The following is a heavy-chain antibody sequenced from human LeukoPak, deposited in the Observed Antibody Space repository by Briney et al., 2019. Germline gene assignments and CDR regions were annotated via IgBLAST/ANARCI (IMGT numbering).Heavy chain of an antibody. D-gene: IGHD6-13*01. Sequence: SVKVSCKASGGTFSSYAISWVRQAPGQGLEWMGRIIPILGIANYAQKSQGRVTITADKSTSTAYMELSSLRSEDTAVYYCARDTLGAAAGHFDYWGQGTLVTVSS. CDR2: IIPILGIA. J-gene: IGHJ4*02. CDR3: ARDTLGAAAGHFDY. V-gene: IGHV1-69*04. CDR1: GGTFSSYA.